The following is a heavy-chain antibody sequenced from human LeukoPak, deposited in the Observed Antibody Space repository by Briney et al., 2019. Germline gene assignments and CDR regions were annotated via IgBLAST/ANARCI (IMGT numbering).Heavy chain of an antibody. CDR3: AKGKGYSSSWYYFDY. J-gene: IGHJ4*02. CDR2: FCWNSGCI. V-gene: IGHV3-9*01. Sequence: GGSLRLSCAASGFTFYYYAMPWVPHAPGKGLEGGSGFCWNSGCIGYADSVKGRFTISRDNAKHSLYLQMNSLRAEDTALYYCAKGKGYSSSWYYFDYWGQGTLVTVSS. CDR1: GFTFYYYA. D-gene: IGHD6-13*01.